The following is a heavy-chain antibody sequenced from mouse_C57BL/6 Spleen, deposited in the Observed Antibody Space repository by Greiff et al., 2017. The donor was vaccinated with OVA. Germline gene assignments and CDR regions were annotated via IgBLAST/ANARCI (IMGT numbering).Heavy chain of an antibody. CDR3: ARSEDYPWFAY. J-gene: IGHJ3*01. CDR2: INPNYGTT. V-gene: IGHV1-39*01. D-gene: IGHD2-4*01. Sequence: VQLKQSGAELVKPGASVKISCKASGYSFTDYNMNWVKQSNGKSLEWIGVINPNYGTTSYNQKFKGKATLTVDKYSSTAYMQLNSRTSEDSAVYYCARSEDYPWFAYWGQGTLVTVSA. CDR1: GYSFTDYN.